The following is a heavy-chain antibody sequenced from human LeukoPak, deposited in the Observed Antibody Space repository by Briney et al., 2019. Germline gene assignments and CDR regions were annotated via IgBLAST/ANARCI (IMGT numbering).Heavy chain of an antibody. J-gene: IGHJ4*02. V-gene: IGHV3-21*01. CDR3: ARDPSRGRYQLLTYFDY. Sequence: GGSLRLSCAASGFTFNSYSMNWVRQAPGKGLEWVSSISSSSSYIYYADSVKGRFTISRDNAKNSLYLQMNSLRAEDTAVYYCARDPSRGRYQLLTYFDYWGQGTLVTVSS. CDR2: ISSSSSYI. CDR1: GFTFNSYS. D-gene: IGHD2-2*01.